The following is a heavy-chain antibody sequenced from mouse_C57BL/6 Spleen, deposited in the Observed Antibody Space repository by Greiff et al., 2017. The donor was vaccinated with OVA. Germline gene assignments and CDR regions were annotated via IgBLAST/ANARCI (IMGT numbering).Heavy chain of an antibody. CDR1: GFTFSDYY. V-gene: IGHV5-16*01. CDR2: INYDGSST. Sequence: EVKLVESEGGLVQPGSSMKLSCTASGFTFSDYYMAWVRQVPEKGLEWVANINYDGSSTYYLDSLKSRFIISRDNAKNILYLQMSSLKSENTATYYCARASITTVVATGYFDGWGTGTTVTVSS. J-gene: IGHJ1*03. D-gene: IGHD1-1*01. CDR3: ARASITTVVATGYFDG.